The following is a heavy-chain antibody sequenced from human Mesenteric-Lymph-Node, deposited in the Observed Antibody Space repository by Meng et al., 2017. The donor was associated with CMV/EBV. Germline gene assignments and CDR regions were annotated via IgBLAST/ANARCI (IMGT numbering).Heavy chain of an antibody. CDR2: IYYSGTT. CDR3: TRDQDGVVN. Sequence: SETLSLTCNVSGVSITTYYWSWIRQPPGKGLEWIGYIYYSGTTNYNPSLGGRVTMSVDTSKDQFSLKMSSVTAADTAMYYCTRDQDGVVNWGQGTLVTVSS. CDR1: GVSITTYY. J-gene: IGHJ4*02. V-gene: IGHV4-59*01. D-gene: IGHD2-2*01.